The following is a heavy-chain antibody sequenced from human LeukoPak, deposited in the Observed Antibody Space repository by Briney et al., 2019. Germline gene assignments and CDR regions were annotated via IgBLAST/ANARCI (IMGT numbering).Heavy chain of an antibody. CDR2: IRYDGTNE. V-gene: IGHV3-30*02. J-gene: IGHJ4*02. CDR1: GFTFSHYG. Sequence: AGGSLRLSCAASGFTFSHYGMYWVRQAPGKGLEWVAFIRYDGTNEYNAAVKGRFTVSRDNSKNTLYLQMNSLRGDDTAVYYCAKEGPDYSVAAGLEYWGQGTLVTVSS. D-gene: IGHD6-13*01. CDR3: AKEGPDYSVAAGLEY.